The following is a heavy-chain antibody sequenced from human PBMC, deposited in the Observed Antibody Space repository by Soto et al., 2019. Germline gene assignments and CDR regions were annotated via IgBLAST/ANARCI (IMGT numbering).Heavy chain of an antibody. V-gene: IGHV3-23*01. CDR3: AKASWVDYGSGYSFDY. Sequence: PGGSLRLSCTASGFTFSSYAMSWVRQAPGKGLEWVSAISGSGGSTYYADSVKGRFTISRDNSKNTLYLQMNSLRAEDTAVYYCAKASWVDYGSGYSFDYWGRGTLVTVSS. J-gene: IGHJ4*02. D-gene: IGHD3-10*01. CDR2: ISGSGGST. CDR1: GFTFSSYA.